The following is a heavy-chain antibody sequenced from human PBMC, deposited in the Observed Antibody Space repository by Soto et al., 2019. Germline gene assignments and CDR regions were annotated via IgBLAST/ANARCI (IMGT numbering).Heavy chain of an antibody. D-gene: IGHD2-21*01. V-gene: IGHV4-39*01. Sequence: QLQLQESGPGLVKPSETLSLTCTVSGGSISSSSYYWGWIRQPPGKGLEWIGSIYYSGSTYYHPFLKSRVTISVDTSKNQFSLKLRSVTAADTAVYCCARHWWWRKVPLALDYWGQGTLVTVSS. CDR3: ARHWWWRKVPLALDY. CDR1: GGSISSSSYY. J-gene: IGHJ4*02. CDR2: IYYSGST.